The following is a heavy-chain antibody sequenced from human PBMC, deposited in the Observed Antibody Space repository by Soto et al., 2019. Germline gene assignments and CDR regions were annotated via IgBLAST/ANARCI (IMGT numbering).Heavy chain of an antibody. D-gene: IGHD1-26*01. CDR1: GGSISSGGYY. CDR3: ARDPGVGIDP. J-gene: IGHJ5*02. CDR2: IYYSGST. Sequence: QVQLQESGPGLVKPSQTLSLTCTVSGGSISSGGYYWSWIRQHPGKGLEWIGYIYYSGSTYYNPSLKXXVXIXXDTSKNQFSLKLSSVTAADTAVYYCARDPGVGIDPWGQGTLVTVSS. V-gene: IGHV4-31*01.